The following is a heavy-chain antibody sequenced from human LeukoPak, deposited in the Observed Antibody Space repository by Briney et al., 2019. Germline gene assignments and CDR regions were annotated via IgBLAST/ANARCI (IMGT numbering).Heavy chain of an antibody. V-gene: IGHV3-53*01. J-gene: IGHJ6*02. CDR3: AREDYHYYGMDV. CDR2: IYSGGST. Sequence: GGSLRLSCAASGFTVSSNYMSWVRQAPGKGLEWVSVIYSGGSTYYADSVKGRFTISRDNSKNTLYLQMNSLRAKDTAVYYCAREDYHYYGMDVWGQGTTVTVSS. CDR1: GFTVSSNY.